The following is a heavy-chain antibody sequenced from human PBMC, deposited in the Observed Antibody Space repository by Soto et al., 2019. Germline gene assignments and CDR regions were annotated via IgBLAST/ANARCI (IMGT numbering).Heavy chain of an antibody. CDR2: ISGSGGST. Sequence: PGGSLRLSCAASGFTFSSYTMSWVRQAPGKGLEWVSAISGSGGSTYYADSVKGRFTISRDNSKNTLYLQMNSLRAEATAVYYFAKDSKPQVPAGMDYNWFGPWGQGTLVTVSS. V-gene: IGHV3-23*01. J-gene: IGHJ5*02. CDR3: AKDSKPQVPAGMDYNWFGP. CDR1: GFTFSSYT. D-gene: IGHD2-2*01.